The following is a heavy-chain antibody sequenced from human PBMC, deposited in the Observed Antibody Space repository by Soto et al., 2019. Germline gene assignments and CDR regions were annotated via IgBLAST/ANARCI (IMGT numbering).Heavy chain of an antibody. CDR3: ARGEEDIVVVPAAMFGFDY. V-gene: IGHV1-69*13. J-gene: IGHJ4*02. D-gene: IGHD2-2*01. CDR2: IIPIFGTA. Sequence: SVKVSCKASGPTFSSYAISWVRQAPGQGLEWMGGIIPIFGTANYAQKFQGRVTITADESTSTAYMELSSLRSEDTAVYYCARGEEDIVVVPAAMFGFDYWGQGTLVT. CDR1: GPTFSSYA.